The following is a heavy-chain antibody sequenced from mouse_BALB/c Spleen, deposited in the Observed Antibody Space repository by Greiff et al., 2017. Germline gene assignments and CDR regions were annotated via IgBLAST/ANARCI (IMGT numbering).Heavy chain of an antibody. D-gene: IGHD2-14*01. CDR3: ARTDYRYGYYAMDY. Sequence: QVQLQQSGPELVKPGASVKISCKASGYAFSSSWMNWVKQRPGQGLEWIGRIYPGDGDTNYNGKFKGKATLTADKSSSTAYMQLSSLTSVDSAVYFCARTDYRYGYYAMDYWGQGTSVTVSS. CDR2: IYPGDGDT. J-gene: IGHJ4*01. V-gene: IGHV1-82*01. CDR1: GYAFSSSW.